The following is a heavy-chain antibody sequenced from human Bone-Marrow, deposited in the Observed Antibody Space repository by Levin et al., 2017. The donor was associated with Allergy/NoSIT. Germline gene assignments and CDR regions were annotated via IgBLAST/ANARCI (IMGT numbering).Heavy chain of an antibody. CDR3: ARNYDFWSGYRTPLGFDV. V-gene: IGHV4-4*09. J-gene: IGHJ6*02. CDR2: ISNTGNT. CDR1: GDSISDFY. Sequence: PSETLSLSCSVSGDSISDFYWSWIRQPPGKGLEWIGCISNTGNTNYNPSLKGRVTISGDTSKNQLSLQVTSVTAADTAVYYCARNYDFWSGYRTPLGFDVWGQGTTVTVSS. D-gene: IGHD3-3*01.